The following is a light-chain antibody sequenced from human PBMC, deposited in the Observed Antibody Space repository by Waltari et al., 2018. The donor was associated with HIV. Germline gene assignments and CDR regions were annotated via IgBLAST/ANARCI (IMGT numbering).Light chain of an antibody. Sequence: DIQMTQSPSTLSASVGDRVTITCRASHRISGGVAWYQQKPGKAPKLLIYKASSLESGVPSRFSGSGSGTEFTLTISSLQPDDFATYYCQQYNSYWTFGQGTKVEIK. CDR2: KAS. J-gene: IGKJ1*01. CDR3: QQYNSYWT. CDR1: HRISGG. V-gene: IGKV1-5*03.